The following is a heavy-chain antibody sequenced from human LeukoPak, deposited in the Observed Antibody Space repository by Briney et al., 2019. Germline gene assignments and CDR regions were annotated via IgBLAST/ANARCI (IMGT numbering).Heavy chain of an antibody. CDR2: ISGSGGST. D-gene: IGHD3-22*01. J-gene: IGHJ6*02. CDR3: AKEVSSGYFPLHYYGMDV. CDR1: GFTFSSYA. Sequence: GGSLRLSCAASGFTFSSYAMSWVRQAPGKGLEWVSAISGSGGSTYYADSVKGRFTISRDNSKNTLYLQMNSLRAEDTAVYYCAKEVSSGYFPLHYYGMDVWGQGTTVTVSS. V-gene: IGHV3-23*01.